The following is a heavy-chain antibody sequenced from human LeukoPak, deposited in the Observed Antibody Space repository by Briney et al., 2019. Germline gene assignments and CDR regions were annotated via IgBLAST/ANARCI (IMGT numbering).Heavy chain of an antibody. CDR2: ISGSGGST. D-gene: IGHD6-13*01. Sequence: GSLRLSCAASGFTFSSYAMSWVRQAPGKGLEWVSAISGSGGSTYYADSVKGRFTISRDNSKNTLYLQMNSLRAEDTAVYYCAKEIFPHSSSWYDAFDIWGQGTMVTVSS. V-gene: IGHV3-23*01. CDR3: AKEIFPHSSSWYDAFDI. J-gene: IGHJ3*02. CDR1: GFTFSSYA.